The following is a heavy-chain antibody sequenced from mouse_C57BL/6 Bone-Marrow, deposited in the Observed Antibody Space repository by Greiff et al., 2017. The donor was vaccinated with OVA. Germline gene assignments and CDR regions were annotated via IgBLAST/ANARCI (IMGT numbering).Heavy chain of an antibody. CDR3: AIWGFAY. CDR2: IHPSDSDT. Sequence: QVQLKQPGAELVKPGASVKVSCKASGYTFTSYWMHWVKQRPGQGLEWIGRIHPSDSDTNYNQKFKGKATLTVDKSSSTAYMQRSSLTSEDAAVYYCAIWGFAYWGQGTLVTVSA. V-gene: IGHV1-74*01. CDR1: GYTFTSYW. J-gene: IGHJ3*01.